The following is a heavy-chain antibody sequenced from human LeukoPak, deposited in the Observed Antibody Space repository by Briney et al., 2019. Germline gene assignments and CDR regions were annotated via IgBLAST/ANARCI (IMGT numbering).Heavy chain of an antibody. V-gene: IGHV3-30*02. D-gene: IGHD2-2*01. Sequence: SGGSLRLSCAASGFTFSSYGMHWVRQAPGKGLEWVASIRYHGSDKYYADSVKGRFTISRDNSKNTPYLQMNSLRPEDTSVYFCARSPTSWYFDYWGQGTLVTVSS. CDR3: ARSPTSWYFDY. CDR2: IRYHGSDK. J-gene: IGHJ4*02. CDR1: GFTFSSYG.